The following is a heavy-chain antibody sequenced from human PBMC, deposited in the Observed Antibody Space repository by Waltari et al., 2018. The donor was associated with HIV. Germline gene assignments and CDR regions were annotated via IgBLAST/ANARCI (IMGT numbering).Heavy chain of an antibody. CDR2: IYYSGRS. CDR3: ARHALRVGASYWYFDL. J-gene: IGHJ2*01. D-gene: IGHD1-26*01. V-gene: IGHV4-39*01. CDR1: GGSTSNSNSF. Sequence: QLQLQESGPGLVQPSETLSPTCTVSGGSTSNSNSFWGWIRQPPGKGLEWIGRIYYSGRSYYNPSLKSRVTISVDTSKNQFSLKLSSVTATDTAVYYCARHALRVGASYWYFDLWGRGTLVTVSS.